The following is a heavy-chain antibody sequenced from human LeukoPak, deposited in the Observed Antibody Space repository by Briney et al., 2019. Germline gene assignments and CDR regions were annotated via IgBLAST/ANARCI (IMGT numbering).Heavy chain of an antibody. CDR1: GGSIGSSAYS. D-gene: IGHD1-7*01. Sequence: SETLSLTCTVSGGSIGSSAYSWGWIRQPPGKGLEWIGYIYYSGSTNYNPSLKSRVTISVDTSKNQFSLKLSSVTAADTAVYYCARGRPVLQLLWGAFDIWGQGTMVTVYS. CDR2: IYYSGST. J-gene: IGHJ3*02. CDR3: ARGRPVLQLLWGAFDI. V-gene: IGHV4-61*08.